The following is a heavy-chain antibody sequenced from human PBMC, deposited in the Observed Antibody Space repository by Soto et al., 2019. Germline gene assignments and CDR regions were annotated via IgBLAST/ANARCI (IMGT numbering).Heavy chain of an antibody. CDR3: TTDSYITVTPVRLDY. J-gene: IGHJ4*01. Sequence: EVQLVESGGGLVKPGGSLTLSCAASGFTFSNAWINWVRQAPGKGLEWVGRVKSKTHGGKTDFAASVKGSFAISRDDSISMAFMRMNSLKIEDTAVYYCTTDSYITVTPVRLDYWGHGTLVTVSS. D-gene: IGHD4-4*01. V-gene: IGHV3-15*07. CDR2: VKSKTHGGKT. CDR1: GFTFSNAW.